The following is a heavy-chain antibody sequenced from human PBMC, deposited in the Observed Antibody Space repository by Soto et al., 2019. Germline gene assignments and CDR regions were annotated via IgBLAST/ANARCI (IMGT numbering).Heavy chain of an antibody. CDR2: ISGSGGST. J-gene: IGHJ6*03. CDR1: GFTFSSYA. Sequence: GGSLRLSCAASGFTFSSYAMSWVRQAPGKGLEWVSAISGSGGSTYYADSVKGRFTISRDNSKNTLYLQMNSLRAEDTAVYYCAKGSTPGSSWFYYYYYMDVWGKGTTVTVSS. V-gene: IGHV3-23*01. CDR3: AKGSTPGSSWFYYYYYMDV. D-gene: IGHD6-13*01.